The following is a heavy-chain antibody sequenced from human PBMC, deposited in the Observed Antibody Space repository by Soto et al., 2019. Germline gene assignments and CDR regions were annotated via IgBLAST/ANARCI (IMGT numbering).Heavy chain of an antibody. Sequence: SETLSLTCTVSGGSISGYYWSWIRQPPGKGLEWIGYVYYSGSTNYNPSLKSRVTIAVDTSKHQFSLKLSSVTAADTAVYYCARDLISYCSGGRCYPEAFDIWGQGTMVTVSS. J-gene: IGHJ3*02. CDR3: ARDLISYCSGGRCYPEAFDI. V-gene: IGHV4-59*01. D-gene: IGHD2-15*01. CDR1: GGSISGYY. CDR2: VYYSGST.